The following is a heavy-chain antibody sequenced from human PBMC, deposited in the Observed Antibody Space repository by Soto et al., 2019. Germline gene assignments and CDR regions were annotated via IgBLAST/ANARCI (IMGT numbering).Heavy chain of an antibody. Sequence: ASVKVSCKASGYTFTGYYMHWVRQAPGQGLEWMGWINPNSGGTNYAQKFQGMVTMTRDTSISTAYMELSRLRSDDTAVYYCARDKPVEWLSSYYYYYGMDVWGQGTTVTVSS. J-gene: IGHJ6*02. V-gene: IGHV1-2*02. CDR2: INPNSGGT. CDR3: ARDKPVEWLSSYYYYYGMDV. CDR1: GYTFTGYY. D-gene: IGHD3-3*01.